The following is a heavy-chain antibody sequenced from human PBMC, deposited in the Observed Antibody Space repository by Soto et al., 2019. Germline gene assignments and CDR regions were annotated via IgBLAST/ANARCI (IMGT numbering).Heavy chain of an antibody. J-gene: IGHJ5*02. Sequence: NPSETLSLTCAVYGGSFSGYYWSWIRQPPGKGLEWIGEINHSGSTNYNPSLKSRVTISVDTSKNQFSLKLSSVTAADTAAYYCARCPLKFLEGVVVVAATPNWFDPWGQGTLVTVSS. CDR1: GGSFSGYY. D-gene: IGHD2-15*01. V-gene: IGHV4-34*01. CDR3: ARCPLKFLEGVVVVAATPNWFDP. CDR2: INHSGST.